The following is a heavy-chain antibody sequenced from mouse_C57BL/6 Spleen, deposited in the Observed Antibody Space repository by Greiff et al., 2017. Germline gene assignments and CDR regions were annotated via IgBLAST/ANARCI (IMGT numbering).Heavy chain of an antibody. CDR1: GFTFSSYG. D-gene: IGHD2-4*01. Sequence: DVKLVESGGDLVKPGGSLKLSCAASGFTFSSYGMSWVRQTPDKRLEWVATISSGGSYTYYPDSVKGRFTISRDNAKNTLYLQMSSLKSEDTAMYYCASSLYDYDVVYAMDYWGQGTSVTVSS. J-gene: IGHJ4*01. CDR3: ASSLYDYDVVYAMDY. V-gene: IGHV5-6*02. CDR2: ISSGGSYT.